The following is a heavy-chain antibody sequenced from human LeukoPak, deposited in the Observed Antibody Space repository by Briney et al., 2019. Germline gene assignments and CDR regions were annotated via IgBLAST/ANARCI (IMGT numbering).Heavy chain of an antibody. V-gene: IGHV4-4*07. Sequence: PSETLSLTCTVSGGSISSYYWSWIRQPAGEGLEWIGRIYTSGSTNYNPSLKSRVTMSVDTSKNQFSLKLSSVTAADTAVYYCARGRPFLVGPLYCYYYYMDVWGKGTAVTVSS. CDR3: ARGRPFLVGPLYCYYYYMDV. CDR2: IYTSGST. CDR1: GGSISSYY. D-gene: IGHD3-9*01. J-gene: IGHJ6*03.